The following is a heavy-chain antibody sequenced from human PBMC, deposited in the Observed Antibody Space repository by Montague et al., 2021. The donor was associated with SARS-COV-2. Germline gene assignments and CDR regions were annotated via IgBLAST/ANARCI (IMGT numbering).Heavy chain of an antibody. V-gene: IGHV4-34*01. J-gene: IGHJ6*03. D-gene: IGHD3-10*01. CDR2: IHHGGST. CDR1: GGSFSTYS. CDR3: AGLGDGVVPSPILGVGPYYSYYYMDV. Sequence: SETLSLTCAVRGGSFSTYSWNWIRQPPGKGLEWIGEIHHGGSTNYNPSLKSRVTISADTSKNQFSLKLTSVAAAGTAVYYCAGLGDGVVPSPILGVGPYYSYYYMDVWGKGTTVTVSS.